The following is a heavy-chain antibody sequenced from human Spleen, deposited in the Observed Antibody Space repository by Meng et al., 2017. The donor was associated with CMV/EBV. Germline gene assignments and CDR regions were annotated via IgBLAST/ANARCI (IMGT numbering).Heavy chain of an antibody. CDR3: AREIIVVVTSRWFDP. CDR1: GVTFSNYG. Sequence: GGSLRLSCAASGVTFSNYGMSWVRQAPGKGLEWVSGISGSGDITYYPDSVKGRFTISRDNSKNTLYLQMNSLRAEDTAVYYCAREIIVVVTSRWFDPWGQGTLVTVSS. J-gene: IGHJ5*02. CDR2: ISGSGDIT. V-gene: IGHV3-23*01. D-gene: IGHD2-2*01.